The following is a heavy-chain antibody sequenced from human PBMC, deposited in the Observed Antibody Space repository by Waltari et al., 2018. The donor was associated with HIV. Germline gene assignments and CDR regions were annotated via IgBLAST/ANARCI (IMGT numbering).Heavy chain of an antibody. CDR1: GYTFNNYA. CDR2: LNTNTGYP. Sequence: QVQLVQSGSQLKNPGASLKIPCKASGYTFNNYARHWVRQAPGQGLEWMGWLNTNTGYPTYAQGFTGRFVFSLDTSMSTTYLQINTLKPEDSAVYYCARSPAFWGQGTLVIVSS. J-gene: IGHJ4*02. V-gene: IGHV7-4-1*02. CDR3: ARSPAF.